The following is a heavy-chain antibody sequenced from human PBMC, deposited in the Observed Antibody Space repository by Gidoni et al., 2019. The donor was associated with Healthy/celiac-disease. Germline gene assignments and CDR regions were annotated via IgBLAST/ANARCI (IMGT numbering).Heavy chain of an antibody. CDR3: ARHPPSPDYGGPRGVDY. CDR1: GGSISSYY. Sequence: QVQLQESRPGLVKPSETLSLTCTVSGGSISSYYWSWIRQPPGTRLEWIGYIYYSGSTNYNPSLKSRVTISVDTSKNQFSLKLSSVTAADTAVYYCARHPPSPDYGGPRGVDYWGQGTLVTVSS. V-gene: IGHV4-59*08. D-gene: IGHD4-17*01. CDR2: IYYSGST. J-gene: IGHJ4*02.